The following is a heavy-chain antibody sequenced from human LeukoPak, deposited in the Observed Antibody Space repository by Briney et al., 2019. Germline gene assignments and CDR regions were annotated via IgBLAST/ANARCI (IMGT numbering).Heavy chain of an antibody. CDR2: ISAYNGNT. V-gene: IGHV1-18*01. CDR3: ARDIQTYYDFWSGYCFDY. Sequence: ASVKVSCKASGYTFTSYGISWVRQAPGQGLEWMGWISAYNGNTNYAQKLQGRVTMTTDTSTSTAYMELRSPRSDDTAVYYCARDIQTYYDFWSGYCFDYWGQGTLVTVSS. D-gene: IGHD3-3*01. J-gene: IGHJ4*02. CDR1: GYTFTSYG.